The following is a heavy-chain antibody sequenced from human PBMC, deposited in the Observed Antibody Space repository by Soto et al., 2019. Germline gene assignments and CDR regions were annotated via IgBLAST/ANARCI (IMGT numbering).Heavy chain of an antibody. V-gene: IGHV1-69*13. D-gene: IGHD2-21*02. CDR2: IIPIFGTA. CDR3: ARAPFSYCGGDCYSGDAFDI. J-gene: IGHJ3*02. CDR1: GGTFSSYA. Sequence: SVKVSCKASGGTFSSYAISWVRQAPGQGLEWMGGIIPIFGTANYAQKFQGRVTITADESTSTAYMELSSLRSEDTAVYYCARAPFSYCGGDCYSGDAFDIWGQGTMVTVSS.